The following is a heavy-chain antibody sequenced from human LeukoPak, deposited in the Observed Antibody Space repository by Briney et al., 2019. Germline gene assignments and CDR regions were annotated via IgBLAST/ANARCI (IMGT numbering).Heavy chain of an antibody. J-gene: IGHJ5*02. CDR3: ARDKYSSGWRNSNWFDP. Sequence: GGSLRLSCAASGFTFSSYGMHWVRQAPGKGLEWVAVIWYDGSNKHYADSVKGRFTISRDNSKNTLYLQMNSLRAEDTAVYYCARDKYSSGWRNSNWFDPWGQGTLVTVSS. CDR1: GFTFSSYG. D-gene: IGHD6-19*01. CDR2: IWYDGSNK. V-gene: IGHV3-33*01.